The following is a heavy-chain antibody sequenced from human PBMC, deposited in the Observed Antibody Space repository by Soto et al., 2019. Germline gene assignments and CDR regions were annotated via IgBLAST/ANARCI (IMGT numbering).Heavy chain of an antibody. D-gene: IGHD3-16*01. CDR2: IDPTDSYT. V-gene: IGHV5-10-1*01. J-gene: IGHJ4*02. CDR3: ARLPVLSLVAVWGFDY. Sequence: PGESLKISCKVSGYIFTSYWIGWVRQMPGKGLEWMGRIDPTDSYTDYSPSFQGHVTISVDKSINTAYLQWSSLKASDSAMYYCARLPVLSLVAVWGFDYWGLGTLVTVSS. CDR1: GYIFTSYW.